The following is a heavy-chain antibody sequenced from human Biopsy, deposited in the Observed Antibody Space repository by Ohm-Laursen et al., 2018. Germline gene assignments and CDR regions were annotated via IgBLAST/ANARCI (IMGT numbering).Heavy chain of an antibody. CDR3: ARGSNEYGGLYFPH. V-gene: IGHV4-59*11. D-gene: IGHD4-23*01. CDR2: ISYTGYT. J-gene: IGHJ1*01. Sequence: SETLSLTCTVSGGSFTGHYWSWIRQPPGQGLEWIGHISYTGYTSYKSSLKSRVTISLDTSRKHFSLRLTSLAAAGTAVYYCARGSNEYGGLYFPHWGQGTLVTVSS. CDR1: GGSFTGHY.